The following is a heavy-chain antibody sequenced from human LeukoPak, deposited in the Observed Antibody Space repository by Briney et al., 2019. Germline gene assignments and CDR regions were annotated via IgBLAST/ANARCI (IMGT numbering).Heavy chain of an antibody. V-gene: IGHV4-59*12. CDR1: GGSISSYY. D-gene: IGHD3-22*01. J-gene: IGHJ3*02. Sequence: SETLSLTCTVSGGSISSYYWSWIRQPPGKGLEWIGDIYYSGSTNYNPSLKSRVTISVDTSKNQFSLKLSSVTAADTAVYYCARDGGYDSSGYYYEFGAFDIWGQGTMVTVSS. CDR2: IYYSGST. CDR3: ARDGGYDSSGYYYEFGAFDI.